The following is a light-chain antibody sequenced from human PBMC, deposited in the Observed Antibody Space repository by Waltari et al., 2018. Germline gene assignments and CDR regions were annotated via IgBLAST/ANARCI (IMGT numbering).Light chain of an antibody. J-gene: IGKJ1*01. Sequence: EIVLTQSPGTLSLSPAERATLSCSASQSVSRTLAWYQQKPGQAPSPLIYAASTWAPGIPDRFSGSGSGTDFSLTISRLEPEDVAVYYCQHYVRLPATFGQGTKVEIK. CDR3: QHYVRLPAT. CDR1: QSVSRT. CDR2: AAS. V-gene: IGKV3-20*01.